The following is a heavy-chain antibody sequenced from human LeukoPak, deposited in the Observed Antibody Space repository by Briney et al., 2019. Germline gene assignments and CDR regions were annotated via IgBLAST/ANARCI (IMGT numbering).Heavy chain of an antibody. CDR3: AKATGTLGN. J-gene: IGHJ4*02. CDR1: GFTFSNYA. D-gene: IGHD1-1*01. Sequence: GGSLRLSCAASGFTFSNYAMRWVRQAPGKGLEWVSGISGSGDSTYYADSVKGRFTISRDNSKNTLYLQMNSLTAEDTAIYYCAKATGTLGNWGQGTLVIVSS. V-gene: IGHV3-23*01. CDR2: ISGSGDST.